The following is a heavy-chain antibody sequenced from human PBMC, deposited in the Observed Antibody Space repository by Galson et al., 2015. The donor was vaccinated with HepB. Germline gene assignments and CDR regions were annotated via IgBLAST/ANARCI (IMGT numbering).Heavy chain of an antibody. D-gene: IGHD3-3*01. J-gene: IGHJ6*02. V-gene: IGHV1-69*06. CDR3: ARGMELYTLFGVTYCYYGVDV. CDR1: GGTFSRYA. Sequence: SVKVSCKASGGTFSRYAFSWVRQAPGQGLEWMGGIIPIFGAPNYAQKFQGRITISADRSTTTVFMEINSLRSEDTAVYYCARGMELYTLFGVTYCYYGVDVWGQGTTVTVSS. CDR2: IIPIFGAP.